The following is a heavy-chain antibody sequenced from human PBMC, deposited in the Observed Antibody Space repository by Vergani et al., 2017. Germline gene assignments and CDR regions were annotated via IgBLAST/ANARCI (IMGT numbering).Heavy chain of an antibody. CDR2: INPNSGGT. CDR3: ARDAIVGAAGGYYYYYGMDV. CDR1: GYTFTGYY. D-gene: IGHD1-26*01. J-gene: IGHJ6*02. V-gene: IGHV1-2*02. Sequence: QVQLVQSGAEVKKPGASVKVSCKASGYTFTGYYMHWVRQAPGQGLEWMGWINPNSGGTNYAQKFQGRVTMTRETSISTAYMELSRLRSDDTAVYYCARDAIVGAAGGYYYYYGMDVWGQGTTVTVSS.